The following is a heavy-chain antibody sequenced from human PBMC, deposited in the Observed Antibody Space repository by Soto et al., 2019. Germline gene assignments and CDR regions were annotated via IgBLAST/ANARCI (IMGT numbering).Heavy chain of an antibody. CDR2: ISSRSSYI. CDR1: GLTLSSYR. D-gene: IGHD4-17*01. V-gene: IGHV3-21*01. Sequence: GGSLRLSCAASGLTLSSYRMNWDRQAPGKGLEWVSSISSRSSYIYYADSVKGRFTISRDNAKNSLYLPMNSLRAGDTAVYYCVIGDGDYARYCMVVCDPGPTVTVS. CDR3: VIGDGDYARYCMVV. J-gene: IGHJ6*02.